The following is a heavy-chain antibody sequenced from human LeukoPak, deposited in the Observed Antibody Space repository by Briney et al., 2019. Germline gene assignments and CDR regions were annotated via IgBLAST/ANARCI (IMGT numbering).Heavy chain of an antibody. V-gene: IGHV3-23*01. Sequence: PGGSLRLSCAASGFTFNTYDMGWVRQAPGKGLEWVSGISGGGDSTFYADPVKGRFTISRDNSKSTLYLQMNSLRAEDTAIYYCAKKLRVTGFDYWGQGTLVTVSS. CDR1: GFTFNTYD. CDR2: ISGGGDST. CDR3: AKKLRVTGFDY. J-gene: IGHJ4*02. D-gene: IGHD2-21*02.